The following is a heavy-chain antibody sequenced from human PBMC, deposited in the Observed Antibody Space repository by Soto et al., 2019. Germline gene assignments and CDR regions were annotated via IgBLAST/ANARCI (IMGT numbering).Heavy chain of an antibody. D-gene: IGHD1-1*01. J-gene: IGHJ4*02. V-gene: IGHV1-69*01. CDR2: IIPIVGTT. Sequence: QVQLVQSGAEVRMPGSSVKVSCKASRDTFNSYAITWVRQAPGQGLEWVGGIIPIVGTTKYAQKFQGRVTMTADESTSTVYMELSSLSSEDRAVYYCAAGGKNGYIKWGQGTQVTVSS. CDR3: AAGGKNGYIK. CDR1: RDTFNSYA.